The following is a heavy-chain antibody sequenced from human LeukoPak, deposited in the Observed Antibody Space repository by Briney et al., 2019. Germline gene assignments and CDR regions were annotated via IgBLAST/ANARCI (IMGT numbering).Heavy chain of an antibody. CDR1: GFTFSDYY. CDR3: ASTRNPQLYYDFWSGYYRA. Sequence: KSGGSPRLSCAASGFTFSDYYMSWIRQAPGKGLEWVSYISSSGSTIYYADSVKGRFTISRDNAKNSLYLQMNSLRAEDTAVYYCASTRNPQLYYDFWSGYYRAWGQGTLVTVSS. D-gene: IGHD3-3*01. CDR2: ISSSGSTI. V-gene: IGHV3-11*04. J-gene: IGHJ5*02.